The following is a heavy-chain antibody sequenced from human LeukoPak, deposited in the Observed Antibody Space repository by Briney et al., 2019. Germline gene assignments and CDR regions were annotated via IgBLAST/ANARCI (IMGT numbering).Heavy chain of an antibody. CDR2: INHSGST. D-gene: IGHD5-12*01. Sequence: SETLSLTCTVSGGSISSSSYYWGWIRQPPGKGLEWIGEINHSGSTNYNPSLKSRVTISVDTSKNQFSLKLSSVTAADTAVYYCARLDIVATNIDYWGQGTLVTVSS. V-gene: IGHV4-39*07. J-gene: IGHJ4*02. CDR1: GGSISSSSYY. CDR3: ARLDIVATNIDY.